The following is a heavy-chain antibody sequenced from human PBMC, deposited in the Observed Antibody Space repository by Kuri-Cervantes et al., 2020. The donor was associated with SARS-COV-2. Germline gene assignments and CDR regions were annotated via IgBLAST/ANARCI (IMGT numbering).Heavy chain of an antibody. D-gene: IGHD6-13*01. CDR1: GASISSSSSY. CDR3: ARHEAIGAPETGYYYGMDV. CDR2: MHYSGNT. V-gene: IGHV4-39*01. J-gene: IGHJ6*01. Sequence: SETLSLTCIVSGASISSSSSYWGWIRQTPGEGLEWVGTMHYSGNTDYNPSLKSRVTISGDTSRNQFSPKLNSLTAADTAVYYCARHEAIGAPETGYYYGMDVWGQGNTVTVSS.